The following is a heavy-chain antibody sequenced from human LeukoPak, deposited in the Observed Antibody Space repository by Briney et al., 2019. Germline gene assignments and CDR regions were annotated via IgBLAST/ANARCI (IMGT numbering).Heavy chain of an antibody. Sequence: SVKVSCKASGGTFSSYAISWVRQAPGQGLEWMGGIIPIFGTANYAQKFQGRVTITADESTSTAYMELSSLRSEDTAVYYCARGPGGAVVVPAAILFVHWGQGTLVTVSS. J-gene: IGHJ4*02. CDR3: ARGPGGAVVVPAAILFVH. CDR2: IIPIFGTA. CDR1: GGTFSSYA. V-gene: IGHV1-69*13. D-gene: IGHD2-2*01.